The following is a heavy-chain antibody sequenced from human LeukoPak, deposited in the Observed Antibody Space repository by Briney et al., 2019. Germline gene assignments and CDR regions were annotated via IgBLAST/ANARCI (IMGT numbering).Heavy chain of an antibody. V-gene: IGHV4-59*08. CDR3: ARQYSSSSGFDY. D-gene: IGHD6-6*01. J-gene: IGHJ4*02. Sequence: SETLSLTCTVSGGSISSYYWSWIRQPPGKGLEWIGYIYYSGSTNYNPSLKSRVTISVDTSKNQFSLKLGSVTAADTAVYYCARQYSSSSGFDYWGQGTLVTVSS. CDR2: IYYSGST. CDR1: GGSISSYY.